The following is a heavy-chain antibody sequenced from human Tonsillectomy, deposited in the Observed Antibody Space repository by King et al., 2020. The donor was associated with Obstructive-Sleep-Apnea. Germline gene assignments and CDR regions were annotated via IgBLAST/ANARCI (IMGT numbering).Heavy chain of an antibody. J-gene: IGHJ4*02. Sequence: VQLVESGGGVVQPGRSLRLSCAASGFTFSSYAMHWVRQAPGKGLEWVAIISYVGSNKYYADSVKGRFTISRDNSKNTLYLQMNSLRAEDTAVYYCARGPQLLWFGELLVDYWGQGTLVTVSS. CDR1: GFTFSSYA. D-gene: IGHD3-10*01. CDR2: ISYVGSNK. V-gene: IGHV3-30-3*01. CDR3: ARGPQLLWFGELLVDY.